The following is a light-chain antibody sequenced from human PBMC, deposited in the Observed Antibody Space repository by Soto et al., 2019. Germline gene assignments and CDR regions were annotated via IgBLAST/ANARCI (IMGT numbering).Light chain of an antibody. CDR3: QQRSHWPPGT. CDR2: DSS. CDR1: QNVGTY. J-gene: IGKJ4*01. V-gene: IGKV3-11*01. Sequence: EIVLTQSPATLSSFPGDRVTLSCRASQNVGTYLAWYQQKPGQAPRLLIYDSSHRATGIPARFSGSGSGTDLTLTISSLEPEDFAVYYCQQRSHWPPGTFGGGTKVDIK.